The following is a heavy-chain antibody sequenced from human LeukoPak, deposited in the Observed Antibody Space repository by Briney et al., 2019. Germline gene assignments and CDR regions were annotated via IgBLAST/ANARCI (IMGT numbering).Heavy chain of an antibody. CDR1: GDSLRKYY. D-gene: IGHD3-22*01. V-gene: IGHV4-59*01. J-gene: IGHJ4*02. CDR2: IYYSGTT. CDR3: ARDRSYFEISAFDY. Sequence: SETLSLTCTVSGDSLRKYYWSWSRQPPGKGLEWIGHIYYSGTTNYNPSLKSRLTISIDTSKNQFSLKLTAVTAADTAMYFCARDRSYFEISAFDYWGQGTLVTVSS.